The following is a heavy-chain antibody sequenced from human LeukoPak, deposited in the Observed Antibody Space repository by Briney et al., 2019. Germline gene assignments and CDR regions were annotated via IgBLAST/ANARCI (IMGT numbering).Heavy chain of an antibody. J-gene: IGHJ5*01. D-gene: IGHD2-2*01. CDR3: ASSPRLTTSWFLFDS. V-gene: IGHV4-59*08. CDR2: VYYSGST. Sequence: KPSETLSLTCSVSGGSINKYYWSWIRQPPGKGLEWIGYVYYSGSTNYNPSLKTRLHLSVDTSKNRFSLKLSSVTAADTAVYYCASSPRLTTSWFLFDSWGHGTLVTVSS. CDR1: GGSINKYY.